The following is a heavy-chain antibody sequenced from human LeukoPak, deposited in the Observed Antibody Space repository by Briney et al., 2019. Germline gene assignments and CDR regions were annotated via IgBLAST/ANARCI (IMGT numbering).Heavy chain of an antibody. J-gene: IGHJ6*03. Sequence: GASVKVSCKASGGTFSSYAISWVRQAPGQGLEWMGRIIPVLGIANYAQKFQGRVTMTRDTSTSTVYMELSSLRSEDTAVYYCARDLFVQSDYGYYYMDVWGKGTTVTVSS. CDR1: GGTFSSYA. D-gene: IGHD4-11*01. CDR3: ARDLFVQSDYGYYYMDV. CDR2: IIPVLGIA. V-gene: IGHV1-69*04.